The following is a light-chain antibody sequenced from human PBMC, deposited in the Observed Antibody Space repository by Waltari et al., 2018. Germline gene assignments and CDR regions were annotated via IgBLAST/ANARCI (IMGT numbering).Light chain of an antibody. CDR2: STN. V-gene: IGLV8-61*01. CDR1: SGPVSTSNY. J-gene: IGLJ2*01. Sequence: TVVTQEPSLSVSPGGTVTLTCGLSSGPVSTSNYPSWYQQTPGQAPRMLIYSTNTRPSGVPDRFSGSILGNKAALTITGAQADDESDYYCTLYMGSGILFGGGTRLTVL. CDR3: TLYMGSGIL.